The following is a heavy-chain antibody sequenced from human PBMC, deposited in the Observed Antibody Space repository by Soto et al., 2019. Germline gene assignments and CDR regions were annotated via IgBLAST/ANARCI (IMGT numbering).Heavy chain of an antibody. Sequence: ASVKVSCKVSGYTLTELSMHWVRQAPGKGLEWMGGFDPEDGETIYAQKFQGRVTMTEDTSTDTAYMELSSLRSEDTAVYYCAPPVPYLSSWSAYYFDYCLQGTLVTVSS. CDR1: GYTLTELS. CDR3: APPVPYLSSWSAYYFDY. V-gene: IGHV1-24*01. D-gene: IGHD6-13*01. CDR2: FDPEDGET. J-gene: IGHJ4*02.